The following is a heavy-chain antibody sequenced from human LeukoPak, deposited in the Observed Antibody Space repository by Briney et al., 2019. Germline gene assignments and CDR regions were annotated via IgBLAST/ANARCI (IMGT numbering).Heavy chain of an antibody. CDR2: ISPNSGGT. Sequence: ASVNVSCTASGYTFTAYYIHWVRQAPGQGLEWMGWISPNSGGTNYAPKFQGRVTMTRDTSISTAYVELSSLRSDDTAVYYCARDYSSSPPRTFGYWGRGTLATVSS. CDR1: GYTFTAYY. CDR3: ARDYSSSPPRTFGY. D-gene: IGHD6-6*01. V-gene: IGHV1-2*02. J-gene: IGHJ4*02.